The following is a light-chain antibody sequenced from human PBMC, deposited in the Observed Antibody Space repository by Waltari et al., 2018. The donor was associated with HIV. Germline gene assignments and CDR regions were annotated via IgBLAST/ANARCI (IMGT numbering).Light chain of an antibody. J-gene: IGKJ2*01. CDR1: QGVRNA. Sequence: AIQLPQSPSSLSASIGDRVTITCRASQGVRNALAWYQQKPGRPPKLLIYDASTLESGVPSRFSGSLSGTDFNLTISNLQPEDSATYYCQQFRSYPRTFGQGATLEIK. CDR3: QQFRSYPRT. V-gene: IGKV1-13*02. CDR2: DAS.